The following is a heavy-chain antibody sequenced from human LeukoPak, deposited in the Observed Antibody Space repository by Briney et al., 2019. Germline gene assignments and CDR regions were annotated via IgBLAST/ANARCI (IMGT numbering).Heavy chain of an antibody. CDR1: AFTFSDYS. Sequence: AGGSLRLSCAASAFTFSDYSMNWVRQAPGKGLAWISYISGRSSTIYYADSVRGRFTISRDNAKNSMYLQMNGLRAEDTAVYYCARDRLTSGSYFFDYWGQGTLVTVSS. CDR2: ISGRSSTI. V-gene: IGHV3-48*01. D-gene: IGHD1-26*01. J-gene: IGHJ4*02. CDR3: ARDRLTSGSYFFDY.